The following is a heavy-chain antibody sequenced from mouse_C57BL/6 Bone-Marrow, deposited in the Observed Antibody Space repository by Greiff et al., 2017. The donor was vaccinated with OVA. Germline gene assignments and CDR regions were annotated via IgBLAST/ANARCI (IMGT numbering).Heavy chain of an antibody. V-gene: IGHV3-1*01. D-gene: IGHD2-5*01. J-gene: IGHJ3*01. CDR3: ARDYYSNSFAY. Sequence: EVKLVESGPGMVKPSQSLSLTCTVTGYSITSGYDWHWIRHFPGNKLEWMGYISYSGSTNYNPSLKSRISITHDTSKNHFFLKLNSVTTEDTATYYCARDYYSNSFAYWGQGTLVTVSA. CDR1: GYSITSGYD. CDR2: ISYSGST.